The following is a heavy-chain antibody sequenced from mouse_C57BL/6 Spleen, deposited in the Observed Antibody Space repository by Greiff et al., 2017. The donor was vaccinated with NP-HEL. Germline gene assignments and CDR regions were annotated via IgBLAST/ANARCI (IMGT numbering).Heavy chain of an antibody. J-gene: IGHJ3*01. CDR2: IDPSDSYT. V-gene: IGHV1-69*01. CDR1: GYTFTSYW. CDR3: ARPGGSAWFAY. Sequence: VQLQQSGAELVMPGASVKLSCKASGYTFTSYWMHWVKQRPGQGLEWIGEIDPSDSYTNYNQKFKGKSTLTVDKSSSTAYMQLSSLTSEDSAVYYCARPGGSAWFAYWGQGTLVTVSA. D-gene: IGHD1-1*02.